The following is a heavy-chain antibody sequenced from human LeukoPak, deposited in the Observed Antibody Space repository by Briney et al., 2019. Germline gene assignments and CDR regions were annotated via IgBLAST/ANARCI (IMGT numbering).Heavy chain of an antibody. CDR2: ISGST. V-gene: IGHV4-39*01. J-gene: IGHJ4*02. Sequence: SETLSLTCTVSGGSISRSNSYWGWIRQPPGKGLEWIGSISGSTYYNPSLKSRVTISVDTSKNQFSLKLSSVTAADTAVYYCALGGSGSYYLNFDYWGQGTLVTVSS. CDR1: GGSISRSNSY. D-gene: IGHD3-10*01. CDR3: ALGGSGSYYLNFDY.